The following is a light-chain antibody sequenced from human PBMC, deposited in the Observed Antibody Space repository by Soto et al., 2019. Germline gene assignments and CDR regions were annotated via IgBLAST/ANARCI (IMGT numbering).Light chain of an antibody. CDR2: GAF. Sequence: EVVMTQSPATLSVSPGESATLSCSASQTVSTNFAWYQQKPGQAPRLLLYGAFTRAPGIPARFSGSGSGTEFTLTISSLQSEDFEVYYCQQYNYWPKTFGQGTRVEIK. J-gene: IGKJ1*01. CDR1: QTVSTN. V-gene: IGKV3-15*01. CDR3: QQYNYWPKT.